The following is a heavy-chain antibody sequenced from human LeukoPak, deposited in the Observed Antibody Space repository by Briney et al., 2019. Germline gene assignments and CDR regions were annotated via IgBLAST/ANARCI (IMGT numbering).Heavy chain of an antibody. CDR3: AKDIPGESD. J-gene: IGHJ4*02. Sequence: PGGSLRLSCVASGFTFSSYWMHWVRQAPGEGLVWVSRINSDGSTTTYADSVKGRFTISRDNAKNSLYLQMNSLRAEDTALYYCAKDIPGESDWGQGTLVTVSS. CDR1: GFTFSSYW. V-gene: IGHV3-74*01. CDR2: INSDGSTT. D-gene: IGHD3-10*01.